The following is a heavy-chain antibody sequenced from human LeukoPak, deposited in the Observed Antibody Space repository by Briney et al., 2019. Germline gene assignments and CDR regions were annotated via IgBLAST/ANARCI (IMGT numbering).Heavy chain of an antibody. CDR3: ARYPRPSYYFDY. Sequence: AGGSLRLSCAASGFTFSSYWMSWIRQAPGKGLGWVANIKQDGSEKYYVDSVKGRFTISRDNAKNSVYLQMNSLRAEDTGVYYCARYPRPSYYFDYWGRGTLATISS. D-gene: IGHD5-12*01. CDR2: IKQDGSEK. V-gene: IGHV3-7*01. J-gene: IGHJ4*02. CDR1: GFTFSSYW.